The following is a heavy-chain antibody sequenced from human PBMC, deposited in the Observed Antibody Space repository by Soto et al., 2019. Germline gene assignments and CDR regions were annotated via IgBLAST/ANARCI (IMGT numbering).Heavy chain of an antibody. D-gene: IGHD2-15*01. V-gene: IGHV3-23*01. Sequence: EVQLLESGGGLVQPGGSLRLSCAASGFTFSSYAMSWVRQAPGKGLEWVSAISGSGGSTYYADSVKGRFTISRDNSKNTLYLQMNSLRAEDTAVYYCARGYCSGGSCYPYYFGYWGQGTLVTVSS. J-gene: IGHJ4*02. CDR2: ISGSGGST. CDR1: GFTFSSYA. CDR3: ARGYCSGGSCYPYYFGY.